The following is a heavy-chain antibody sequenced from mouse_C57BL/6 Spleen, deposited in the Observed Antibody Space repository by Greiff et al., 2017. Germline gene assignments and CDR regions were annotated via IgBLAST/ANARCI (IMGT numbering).Heavy chain of an antibody. CDR2: IHPNSGST. V-gene: IGHV1-64*01. D-gene: IGHD2-4*01. CDR1: GYTFTSYW. J-gene: IGHJ3*01. CDR3: ARSMDYDVGCAY. Sequence: QVQLQQPGAELVKPGASVKLSCKASGYTFTSYWMHWVKQRPGQGLEWIGMIHPNSGSTNYNEKFKSKATLTVDKSSSTAYMQLSSLTSEDSAVYYCARSMDYDVGCAYWGQGTLVTVSA.